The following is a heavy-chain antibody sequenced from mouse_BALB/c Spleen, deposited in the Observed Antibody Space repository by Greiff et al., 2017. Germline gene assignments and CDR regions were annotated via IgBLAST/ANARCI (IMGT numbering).Heavy chain of an antibody. J-gene: IGHJ2*01. CDR2: IRNKANGYTT. CDR1: GFTFTDYY. D-gene: IGHD1-1*01. V-gene: IGHV7-3*02. Sequence: EVHLVESGGGLVQPGGSLRLSCATSGFTFTDYYMSWVRQPPGKALEWLGFIRNKANGYTTEYSASVKGRFTISRDNSQSILYLQMNTLRAEDSATYYCARYYGSSYYFDYWGQGTTLTVSS. CDR3: ARYYGSSYYFDY.